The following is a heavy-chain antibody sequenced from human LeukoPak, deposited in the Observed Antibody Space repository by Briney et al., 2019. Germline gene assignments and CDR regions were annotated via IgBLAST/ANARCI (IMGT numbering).Heavy chain of an antibody. V-gene: IGHV3-53*01. J-gene: IGHJ3*02. CDR2: ICSGGST. D-gene: IGHD4-17*01. Sequence: PGGSLRLSCAASGFTVSSNYMSWVRQAPGKGLEWVSVICSGGSTYYADSVKGRFTISRDNSKNTLYLQMNSLRAEDTAVYYCARKTTVTVRAPFDMWGQGTMVTVSS. CDR3: ARKTTVTVRAPFDM. CDR1: GFTVSSNY.